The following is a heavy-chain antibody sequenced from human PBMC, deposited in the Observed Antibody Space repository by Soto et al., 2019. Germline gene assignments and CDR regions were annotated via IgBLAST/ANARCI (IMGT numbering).Heavy chain of an antibody. V-gene: IGHV4-30-2*01. CDR1: GGSISSGGYS. J-gene: IGHJ4*02. CDR2: IYHSGST. Sequence: PSETLSLTCAVSGGSISSGGYSWSWIRQPPGKGLEWIGYIYHSGSTYYNPSLKSRVTISVDRSKNQFSPKLSSVTAADTAVYYCARVVGGYSGYGQFDYWGQGTLVTVSS. CDR3: ARVVGGYSGYGQFDY. D-gene: IGHD5-12*01.